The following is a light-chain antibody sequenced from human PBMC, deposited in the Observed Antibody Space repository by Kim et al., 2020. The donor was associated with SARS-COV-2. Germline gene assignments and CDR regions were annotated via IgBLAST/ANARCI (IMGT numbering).Light chain of an antibody. J-gene: IGLJ2*01. CDR3: SSFAANNILL. V-gene: IGLV2-8*01. Sequence: QSALTQPPSASGSPGQSVTISGSGIYNYISWYQQHPGKTPKLLIYDVDKRPSGVPERFSGSRSANTASMTVSGLQADDEADYYCSSFAANNILLFGGGTKVTVL. CDR1: YNY. CDR2: DVD.